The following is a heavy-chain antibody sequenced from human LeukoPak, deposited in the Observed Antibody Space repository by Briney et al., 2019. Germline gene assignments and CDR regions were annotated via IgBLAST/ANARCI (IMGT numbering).Heavy chain of an antibody. CDR1: GFTFSNYE. CDR2: ISSSGSTI. J-gene: IGHJ4*02. D-gene: IGHD3-22*01. Sequence: PGGSLRLSCAASGFTFSNYEMIWVRQAPGKWLEWVSYISSSGSTIYYADSVKGRFTISRDNAKNSLYLQMNSLRVEDTAVYFCARDNYDSSTPYYFDYWGQGTLVTVSS. CDR3: ARDNYDSSTPYYFDY. V-gene: IGHV3-48*03.